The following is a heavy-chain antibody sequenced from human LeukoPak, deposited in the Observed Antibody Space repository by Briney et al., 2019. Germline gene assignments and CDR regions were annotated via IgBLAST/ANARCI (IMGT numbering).Heavy chain of an antibody. CDR1: GFTFSSYA. D-gene: IGHD3-10*01. Sequence: GGSLRLSCAASGFTFSSYAMTWVRQAPGKGLEWVSLMSTSADRIYYADSVKGRFTISRDNSKNTLYLQMNSLRAEDTAVYYRAKVPSRVLGVTAPLRYWGQGTLVTVSS. CDR2: MSTSADRI. CDR3: AKVPSRVLGVTAPLRY. J-gene: IGHJ4*02. V-gene: IGHV3-23*01.